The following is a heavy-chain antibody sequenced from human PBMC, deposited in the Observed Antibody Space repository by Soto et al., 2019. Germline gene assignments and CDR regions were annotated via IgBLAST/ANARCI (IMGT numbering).Heavy chain of an antibody. D-gene: IGHD3-10*01. CDR3: ATHGATTMARGAMKHYYYVMDV. CDR1: GGTFSSFT. Sequence: SVKVSCKASGGTFSSFTISWVRQAPGQGLEWLGGIIPIFDTPTYAQNFQGRVTITADKSTNTVYMELSSLGSEDTAVYYCATHGATTMARGAMKHYYYVMDVWGQGTTVTVSS. V-gene: IGHV1-69*06. J-gene: IGHJ6*02. CDR2: IIPIFDTP.